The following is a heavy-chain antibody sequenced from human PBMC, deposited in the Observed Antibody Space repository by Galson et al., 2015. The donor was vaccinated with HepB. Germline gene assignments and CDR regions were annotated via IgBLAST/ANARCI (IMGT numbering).Heavy chain of an antibody. V-gene: IGHV1-18*01. J-gene: IGHJ3*02. Sequence: SVKVSCKASGYTFTSYGISWVRQAPGQGLEWMGWISAYNGNTNYAQKLQGRVTMTTDTSTSTAYMELRSLRSDDTAVYYCARDPYSSGWYYWGPPDDIWGQGTMVTVSS. CDR2: ISAYNGNT. CDR1: GYTFTSYG. CDR3: ARDPYSSGWYYWGPPDDI. D-gene: IGHD6-19*01.